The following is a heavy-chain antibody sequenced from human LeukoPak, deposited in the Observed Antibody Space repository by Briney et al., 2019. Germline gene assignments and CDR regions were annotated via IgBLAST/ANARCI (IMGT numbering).Heavy chain of an antibody. CDR1: GFTLSSYE. Sequence: GGSLRLSCAASGFTLSSYEMNWVRQAPGKGLEWVSVIYSGGSTYYADSVKGRFTISRDNSKNTLYLQMNSLRADDTAVYYCARVGIDSGSYYGFDYWGQGTLVTVSS. V-gene: IGHV3-53*01. CDR2: IYSGGST. D-gene: IGHD1-26*01. CDR3: ARVGIDSGSYYGFDY. J-gene: IGHJ4*02.